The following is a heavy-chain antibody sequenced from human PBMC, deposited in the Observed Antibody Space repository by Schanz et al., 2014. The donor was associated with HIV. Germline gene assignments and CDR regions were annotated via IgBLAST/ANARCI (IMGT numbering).Heavy chain of an antibody. V-gene: IGHV3-66*01. CDR3: ARESYGALDH. D-gene: IGHD4-17*01. CDR2: MYSDGAT. J-gene: IGHJ4*01. CDR1: GFRLSDYY. Sequence: VQLVESGGDLVKPGGSLRLSCAASGFRLSDYYMSWLRQAPGKGLEWVSVMYSDGATHYEDSVKGRFTLTRDSPKNILYLQMNNLRVDDTAVYYCARESYGALDHWGQGTLVTVS.